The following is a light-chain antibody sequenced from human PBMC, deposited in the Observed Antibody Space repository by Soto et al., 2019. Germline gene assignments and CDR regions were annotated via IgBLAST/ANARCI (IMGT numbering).Light chain of an antibody. CDR1: SSDVGTYNY. V-gene: IGLV2-8*01. J-gene: IGLJ3*02. CDR3: SSYAGTIWM. Sequence: QSALTQPPSASGSPGQSVTISCTGTSSDVGTYNYVSWYQQRPDKAPKLMIYEVAKRPSGVPDRFSGSKFGNTASLTVSGLQAEDEATYYCSSYAGTIWMFGGGTKLTVL. CDR2: EVA.